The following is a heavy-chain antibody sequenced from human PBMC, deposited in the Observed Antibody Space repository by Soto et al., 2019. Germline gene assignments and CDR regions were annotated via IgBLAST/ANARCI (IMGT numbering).Heavy chain of an antibody. CDR2: ISGSGGST. CDR1: GGTFSSYA. J-gene: IGHJ6*02. D-gene: IGHD2-2*01. V-gene: IGHV3-23*01. Sequence: PGGSLRLSWAASGGTFSSYAVSWVRQAPGKGLEWVSAISGSGGSTYYADSVKGRFTISRDNSKNTLYLQMNSLRAEDTAVYYCAKGPLPPDQLLLFVSRDYGMDVWGQGTTVTVSS. CDR3: AKGPLPPDQLLLFVSRDYGMDV.